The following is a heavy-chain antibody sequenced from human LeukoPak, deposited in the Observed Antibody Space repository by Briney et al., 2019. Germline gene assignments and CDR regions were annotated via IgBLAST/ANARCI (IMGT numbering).Heavy chain of an antibody. J-gene: IGHJ4*02. CDR2: IYYSGST. V-gene: IGHV4-59*01. CDR3: ARGDSSSWFPLGHFDY. D-gene: IGHD6-13*01. CDR1: GVSISSYY. Sequence: PSETLSLTCSVSGVSISSYYWSWIRQPPGQGLEWMGYIYYSGSTNYHPSLKSRVTISVDTSKNQFSLQLSSVPAADTAVYYCARGDSSSWFPLGHFDYWGQGTLVTVSS.